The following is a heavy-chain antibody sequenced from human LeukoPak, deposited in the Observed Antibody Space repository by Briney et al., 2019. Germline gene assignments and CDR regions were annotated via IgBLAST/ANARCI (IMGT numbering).Heavy chain of an antibody. V-gene: IGHV3-30*03. CDR1: GFTFSSYG. J-gene: IGHJ6*02. D-gene: IGHD4-11*01. CDR2: ISYDGSNK. Sequence: GGSLRLSCAASGFTFSSYGMHWVRQAPGKGLEWVAVISYDGSNKYYADSVKGRFTISRDNSKNTLYLQMNSLRAEDTAVYSCAREPTVTTDNLYSYYGMDVWGHGTTVTVSS. CDR3: AREPTVTTDNLYSYYGMDV.